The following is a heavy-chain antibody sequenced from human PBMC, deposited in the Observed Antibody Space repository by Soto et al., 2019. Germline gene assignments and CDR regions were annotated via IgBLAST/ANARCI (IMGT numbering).Heavy chain of an antibody. J-gene: IGHJ4*02. V-gene: IGHV1-69*01. D-gene: IGHD3-16*01. CDR1: GGTFSSYA. CDR3: ATTPYDYVWGSSLFFL. Sequence: QVQLVQSGAEVKKPGSSVKVSCKASGGTFSSYAISWVRQAPGQGLEWMGGIIPIFGTANYAQKFQGRVTITADESTSTAYMELSSLRSEDTDVYYCATTPYDYVWGSSLFFLWGQGTLVTVSS. CDR2: IIPIFGTA.